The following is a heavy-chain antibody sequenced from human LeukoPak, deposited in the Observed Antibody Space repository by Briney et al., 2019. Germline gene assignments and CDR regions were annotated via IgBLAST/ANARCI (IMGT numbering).Heavy chain of an antibody. Sequence: SETLSLTCTVSGGSISSYYWSWIRQPPGKGLEWIGYIYYSGSTNYNPSLKSRVTISVDTSKNQFPLKLSSVTAADTAVYYCARGREYCGGDCYSTFDYWGQGTLVTVSS. CDR2: IYYSGST. CDR3: ARGREYCGGDCYSTFDY. J-gene: IGHJ4*02. D-gene: IGHD2-21*01. CDR1: GGSISSYY. V-gene: IGHV4-59*01.